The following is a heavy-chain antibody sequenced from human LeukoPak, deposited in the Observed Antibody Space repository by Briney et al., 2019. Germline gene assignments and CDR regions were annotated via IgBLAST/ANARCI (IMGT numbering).Heavy chain of an antibody. V-gene: IGHV4-38-2*02. Sequence: SETLSLTCTVSGYSISSGYYWGWIRQPPGKGLEWIVSFYHSGSTYYNPSLKSRVTISVDTSKNQFSLNLSSVTAADTAVYFCARVEVEYSYGDFDYWGQGTLVTVSS. D-gene: IGHD5-18*01. CDR2: FYHSGST. CDR3: ARVEVEYSYGDFDY. J-gene: IGHJ4*02. CDR1: GYSISSGYY.